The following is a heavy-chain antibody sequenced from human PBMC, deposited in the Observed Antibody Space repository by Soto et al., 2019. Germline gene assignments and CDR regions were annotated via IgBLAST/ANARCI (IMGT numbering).Heavy chain of an antibody. V-gene: IGHV4-30-2*01. CDR1: GGSISSGGYS. D-gene: IGHD3-10*01. J-gene: IGHJ5*02. CDR3: ARVPGP. Sequence: QLQLHESGSGLVKPSQTLSLTCAVSGGSISSGGYSWSWIRQPPGEGLEWIGYIYHSGSTYYNPSLKSRVTISVDRSKNQFSLKLSSVTAADTAVYYCARVPGPWGQGTLVTVSS. CDR2: IYHSGST.